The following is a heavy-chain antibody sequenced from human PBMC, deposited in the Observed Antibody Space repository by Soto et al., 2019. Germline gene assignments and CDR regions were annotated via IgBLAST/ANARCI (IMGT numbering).Heavy chain of an antibody. Sequence: QVQLQESGPGLVRPSETLSLTCTVSGGSVSSGHYYWSWSRQPPGKGLEWIGYISYTGSTNYNPSVKSRVTISVDTSKNQFSLKMNSVTAADTAVYYCARSGAGSGWLGGQGTLVTVSS. CDR2: ISYTGST. V-gene: IGHV4-61*01. CDR1: GGSVSSGHYY. CDR3: ARSGAGSGWL. J-gene: IGHJ4*02. D-gene: IGHD6-19*01.